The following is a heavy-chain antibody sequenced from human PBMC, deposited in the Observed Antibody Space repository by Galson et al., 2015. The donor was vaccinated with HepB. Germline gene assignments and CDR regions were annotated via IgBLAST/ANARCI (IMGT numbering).Heavy chain of an antibody. CDR1: GFTFSSYA. CDR3: ARRALRGVGSPAGNYFDY. D-gene: IGHD3-10*01. CDR2: ISYDGSNK. V-gene: IGHV3-30*04. J-gene: IGHJ4*02. Sequence: SLRLSCAASGFTFSSYAMHWVRQAPGKGLEWVAVISYDGSNKYYADSVKGRFTISRDNSKNTLYLQMNSLRAEDTAVYYCARRALRGVGSPAGNYFDYWGQGTLVTVYS.